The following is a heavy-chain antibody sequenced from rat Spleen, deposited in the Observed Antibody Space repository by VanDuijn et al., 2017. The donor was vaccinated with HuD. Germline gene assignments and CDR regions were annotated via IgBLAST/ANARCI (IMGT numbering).Heavy chain of an antibody. CDR2: ISYDGTNT. CDR1: GFTFSDYY. J-gene: IGHJ3*01. V-gene: IGHV5-29*01. CDR3: AKVHNNYYNWFAY. D-gene: IGHD1-10*01. Sequence: EVQLVESGGGLVQPGRSLKLSCAASGFTFSDYYMAWVRQAPTKGLEWVATISYDGTNTYYRDSGKGRFTSSRDNAKRTLYLQMDSLRSENTATYNCAKVHNNYYNWFAYWGQGTLVTVSS.